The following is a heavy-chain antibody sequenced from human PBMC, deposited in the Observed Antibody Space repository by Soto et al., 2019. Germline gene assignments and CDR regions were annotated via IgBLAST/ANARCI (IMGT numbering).Heavy chain of an antibody. CDR1: GGSISSYY. CDR2: IYYSGST. Sequence: SETLSLTCTVSGGSISSYYWSWIRQPPGKGLEWIGYIYYSGSTNYNPSLKSRVTISVDTSKNQFSLKLSSVTAADTAVYYCARTMTTVTTVWFDPWGQGTLVTVSS. CDR3: ARTMTTVTTVWFDP. J-gene: IGHJ5*02. D-gene: IGHD4-17*01. V-gene: IGHV4-59*01.